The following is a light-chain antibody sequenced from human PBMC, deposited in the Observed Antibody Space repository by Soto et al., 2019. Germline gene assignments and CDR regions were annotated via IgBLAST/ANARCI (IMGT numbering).Light chain of an antibody. CDR1: QXLQHSNGYNY. J-gene: IGKJ5*01. CDR3: MQGVQMPPIT. Sequence: DIVMTQSPLSLPVTPGEPASISCRSIQXLQHSNGYNYLDWYFQKPGQSPQLLIHLASNRASGVPVRFSGSGSGTDFTLNISSVEAEDVGLYYCMQGVQMPPITFGQGTRLEIK. CDR2: LAS. V-gene: IGKV2-28*01.